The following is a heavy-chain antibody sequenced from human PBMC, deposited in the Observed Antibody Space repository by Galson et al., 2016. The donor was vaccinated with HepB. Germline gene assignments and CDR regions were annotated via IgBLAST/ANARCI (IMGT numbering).Heavy chain of an antibody. D-gene: IGHD1/OR15-1a*01. V-gene: IGHV3-23*01. Sequence: SXRLSCAVSGFTFSSYAMSWVRQAPGKGLEWVSVISESGGSTSYADSVKGRFTISRDNSKNTVYLQMNSLRADDTGIYYCAKDTIAGNMADPFDYWGQGTLVTVSS. CDR3: AKDTIAGNMADPFDY. CDR2: ISESGGST. CDR1: GFTFSSYA. J-gene: IGHJ4*02.